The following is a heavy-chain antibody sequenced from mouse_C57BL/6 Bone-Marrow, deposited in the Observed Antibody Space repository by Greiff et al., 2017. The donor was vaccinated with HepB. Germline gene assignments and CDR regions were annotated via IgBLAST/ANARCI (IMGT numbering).Heavy chain of an antibody. CDR1: GFTFSDYY. CDR2: ISNGGGST. Sequence: EVQGVESGGGLVQPGGSLKLSCAASGFTFSDYYMYWVRQTPEKRLEWVAYISNGGGSTYYPDTVKGRFTISRDNAKNTLYLQMSRLKSEDTAMYYCARRAYGSSSFAYWGQGTLVTVSA. CDR3: ARRAYGSSSFAY. J-gene: IGHJ3*01. V-gene: IGHV5-12*01. D-gene: IGHD1-1*01.